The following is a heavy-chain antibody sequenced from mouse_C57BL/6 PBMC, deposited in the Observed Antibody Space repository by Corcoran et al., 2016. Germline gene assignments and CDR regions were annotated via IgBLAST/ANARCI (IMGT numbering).Heavy chain of an antibody. CDR1: GYTFTDYN. CDR2: INPNNGGT. CDR3: ARVDDYAAGFAY. J-gene: IGHJ3*01. Sequence: EVQLQQSGPELVKPGASVKIPCKVSGYTFTDYNMDWVKQSHGKSLEWIGDINPNNGGTIYNQKFKGKATLTVDKSSSTAYMELRSLTFEDTAVYYCARVDDYAAGFAYWGLGTLVTVSA. V-gene: IGHV1-18*01. D-gene: IGHD2-4*01.